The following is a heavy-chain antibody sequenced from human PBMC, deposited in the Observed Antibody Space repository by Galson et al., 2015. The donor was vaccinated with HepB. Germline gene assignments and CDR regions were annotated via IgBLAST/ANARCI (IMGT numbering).Heavy chain of an antibody. CDR1: GGSISSSSYY. Sequence: ETLSLTCTVSGGSISSSSYYWGWIRQPPGKGLEWIGSIYYSGSTYYNPSLKSRVTISVDTSKNQFSLKLSSVTAADTAVYYCARMEQTDKGVWFDPWGQGTLVTVSS. J-gene: IGHJ5*02. V-gene: IGHV4-39*01. CDR3: ARMEQTDKGVWFDP. CDR2: IYYSGST. D-gene: IGHD1-26*01.